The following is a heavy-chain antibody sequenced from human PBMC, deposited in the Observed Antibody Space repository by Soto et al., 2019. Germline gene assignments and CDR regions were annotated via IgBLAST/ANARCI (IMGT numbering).Heavy chain of an antibody. CDR3: ARRAMAGKVGAFDI. CDR2: ISSSGSTI. V-gene: IGHV3-11*01. CDR1: GFTFSDYY. J-gene: IGHJ3*02. D-gene: IGHD6-19*01. Sequence: GGSLRLSCAASGFTFSDYYMSWIRQAPGKGLEWVSYISSSGSTIYYADSVKGRFTISRDNAKNSLYLQMNSLRAEDTAVYYCARRAMAGKVGAFDIWGQGTMVTVSS.